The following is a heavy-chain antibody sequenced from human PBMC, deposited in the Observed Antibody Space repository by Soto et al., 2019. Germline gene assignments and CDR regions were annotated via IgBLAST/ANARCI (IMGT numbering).Heavy chain of an antibody. CDR3: ARDKIEGPTNIDN. J-gene: IGHJ4*02. D-gene: IGHD1-26*01. V-gene: IGHV3-7*05. CDR2: IKQDGSDK. CDR1: GFTFSSHW. Sequence: GGSLRLSCAASGFTFSSHWMSWVRQAPGKGLEWVANIKQDGSDKNYLDSVKGRFSISRDNAKNSLYLQMNSLGAEDTAVYYCARDKIEGPTNIDNWGQGILVTVSS.